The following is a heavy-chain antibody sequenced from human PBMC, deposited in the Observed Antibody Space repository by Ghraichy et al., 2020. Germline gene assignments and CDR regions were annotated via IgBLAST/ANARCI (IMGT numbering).Heavy chain of an antibody. J-gene: IGHJ2*01. CDR2: IKYDGKDK. Sequence: GGSLRLSCVGTGFSFSSYWMTWVRQAPGKGLEWVANIKYDGKDKYYVDSVKGRFTISRDNAENSLYLQMTGLRSEDTGIYYCARGWAAPGVWGRGTLVTVSS. CDR1: GFSFSSYW. CDR3: ARGWAAPGV. V-gene: IGHV3-7*01. D-gene: IGHD2-15*01.